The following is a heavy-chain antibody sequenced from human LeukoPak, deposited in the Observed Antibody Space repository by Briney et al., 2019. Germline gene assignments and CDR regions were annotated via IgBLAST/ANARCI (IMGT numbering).Heavy chain of an antibody. D-gene: IGHD3-22*01. CDR1: GYTFTGYY. CDR2: INPNSGGT. J-gene: IGHJ4*02. V-gene: IGHV1-2*06. CDR3: ARDDIDSSGPFDY. Sequence: ASVKVSCKASGYTFTGYYMHWVRQAPRQGLEWMGRINPNSGGTNYAQKFQGRVTMTRDTSISTAYMELSRLRSDDTAVYYCARDDIDSSGPFDYWGQGTLVTVSS.